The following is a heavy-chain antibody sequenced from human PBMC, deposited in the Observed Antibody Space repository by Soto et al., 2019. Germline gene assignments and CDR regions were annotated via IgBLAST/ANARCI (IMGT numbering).Heavy chain of an antibody. CDR3: ASNRRSRDYIWGSYRIRPKGHFDY. D-gene: IGHD3-16*02. J-gene: IGHJ4*02. CDR1: GGSISSSSYY. V-gene: IGHV4-39*01. Sequence: SETLSLTCTVSGGSISSSSYYWGWIRQPPGKGLEWIGSIYYSGSTYYNPSLKSRVTISVDTSKNQFSLKLSSVTAADTAVYYCASNRRSRDYIWGSYRIRPKGHFDYWGQGTLVTVSS. CDR2: IYYSGST.